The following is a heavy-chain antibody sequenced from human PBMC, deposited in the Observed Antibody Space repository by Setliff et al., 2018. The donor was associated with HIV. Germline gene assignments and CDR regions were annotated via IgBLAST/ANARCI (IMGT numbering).Heavy chain of an antibody. V-gene: IGHV4-61*02. CDR3: ARGYSGYVGFTSMDV. D-gene: IGHD1-26*01. Sequence: SETLSLTCTVSGGSISSGTYYWIWIRQPAGKGLEWIGRIHTSGSTNYNPSLKTRVTLSVDTSKNQFPLRLSSVTAADTAVYYCARGYSGYVGFTSMDVWGQGTTVTVSS. J-gene: IGHJ6*02. CDR2: IHTSGST. CDR1: GGSISSGTYY.